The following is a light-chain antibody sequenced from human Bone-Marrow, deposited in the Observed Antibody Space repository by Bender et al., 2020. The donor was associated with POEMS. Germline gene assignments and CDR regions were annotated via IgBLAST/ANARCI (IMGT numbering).Light chain of an antibody. Sequence: QSALTQPRSVSGSPGQSVAISCTGTSSDVGNYNYVSWYQQHPGKAPKLMIYDVTKRPSGVPDRFSGSKSGNTASLTIFGLQAEEEVDYYCCSYAGDPYVFGTGTKVTVL. J-gene: IGLJ1*01. CDR3: CSYAGDPYV. CDR2: DVT. CDR1: SSDVGNYNY. V-gene: IGLV2-11*01.